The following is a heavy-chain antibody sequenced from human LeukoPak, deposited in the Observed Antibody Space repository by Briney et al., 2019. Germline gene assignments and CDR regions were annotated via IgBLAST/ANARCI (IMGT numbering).Heavy chain of an antibody. Sequence: ASVKVSCKASGYTFTGYYMHWVRQAPGQGLEWMGWINPKSGDTNYAQKFQGRVTMTRDTSISTAYMELSRLRSDDTAVYYCAKGWVAYDMFTGDYWGQGTMVTVSS. CDR1: GYTFTGYY. V-gene: IGHV1-2*02. CDR2: INPKSGDT. CDR3: AKGWVAYDMFTGDY. J-gene: IGHJ4*02. D-gene: IGHD3-9*01.